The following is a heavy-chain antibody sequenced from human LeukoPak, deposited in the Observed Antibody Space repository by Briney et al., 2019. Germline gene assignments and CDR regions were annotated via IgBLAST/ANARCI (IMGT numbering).Heavy chain of an antibody. CDR2: IKQDGSEK. CDR1: GFTFSTYW. CDR3: ARDRYDYVWGSYRLDLGSSFDY. J-gene: IGHJ4*02. V-gene: IGHV3-7*01. D-gene: IGHD3-16*02. Sequence: GGSLRLSCAASGFTFSTYWMSWVRQAPGKGLEWVANIKQDGSEKYYVDSVKSRFTISRDNAKNSLYLQMNSLRAEDTAVYYCARDRYDYVWGSYRLDLGSSFDYWGQGTLVTVSS.